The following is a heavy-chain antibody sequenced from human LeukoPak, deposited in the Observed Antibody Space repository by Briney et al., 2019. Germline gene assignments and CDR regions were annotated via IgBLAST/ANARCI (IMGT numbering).Heavy chain of an antibody. D-gene: IGHD6-19*01. CDR1: GGSISSAGYY. Sequence: PSQTLSLTCTVSGGSISSAGYYWSWIHQHPGKGLEWIGYIYYSGSTYYNPSLKSRVTISIDTSKIQFSLKLSSVTAADTAVYYCARSNTVAAFYLDHWGQGTLVTVSS. J-gene: IGHJ4*02. CDR2: IYYSGST. V-gene: IGHV4-31*03. CDR3: ARSNTVAAFYLDH.